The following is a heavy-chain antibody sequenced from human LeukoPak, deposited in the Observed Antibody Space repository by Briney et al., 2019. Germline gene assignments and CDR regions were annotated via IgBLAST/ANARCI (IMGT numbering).Heavy chain of an antibody. CDR1: GGSVSSYY. CDR3: ARAGRTVTTNVNWFDP. V-gene: IGHV4-4*07. CDR2: IYTSGST. D-gene: IGHD4-17*01. J-gene: IGHJ5*02. Sequence: SETLSLTCTVSGGSVSSYYWSWIRQPAGKGLEWIGRIYTSGSTNYNPSLKSRVTMSVDTSKNQFSLKLSSVTAADTAVYYCARAGRTVTTNVNWFDPWGQGTLVTVSS.